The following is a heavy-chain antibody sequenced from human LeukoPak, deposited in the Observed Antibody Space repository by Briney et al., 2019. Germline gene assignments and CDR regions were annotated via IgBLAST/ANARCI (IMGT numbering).Heavy chain of an antibody. Sequence: SETLSLTCTVSGDSISSGGYYWSWIRQHPGKGLEWIGYIYYSGSTYYNPSLKSRVTISVDTSKNQFSLKLSSVTAADTAVYYCAGKESGQLVRGAFDIWGQGTMVTVSS. CDR3: AGKESGQLVRGAFDI. CDR2: IYYSGST. V-gene: IGHV4-31*03. CDR1: GDSISSGGYY. J-gene: IGHJ3*02. D-gene: IGHD6-6*01.